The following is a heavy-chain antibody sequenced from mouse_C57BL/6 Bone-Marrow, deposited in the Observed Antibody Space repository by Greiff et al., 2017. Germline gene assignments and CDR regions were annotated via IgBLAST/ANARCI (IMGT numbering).Heavy chain of an antibody. J-gene: IGHJ2*01. D-gene: IGHD2-4*01. Sequence: QVQLKESGAELVRPGTSVKVSCKASGYAFTNYLIEWVKQRPGQGLEWIGVINPGSGGTKYNEKFKSKATLTVDKPSSTAYMQLSSLTSEDSAVYYCARGRGLPYYFDYWGQGTTLTVSA. CDR2: INPGSGGT. V-gene: IGHV1-54*01. CDR3: ARGRGLPYYFDY. CDR1: GYAFTNYL.